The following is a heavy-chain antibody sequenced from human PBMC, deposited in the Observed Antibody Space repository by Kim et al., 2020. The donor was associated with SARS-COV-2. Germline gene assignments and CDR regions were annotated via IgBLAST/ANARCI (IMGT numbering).Heavy chain of an antibody. V-gene: IGHV4-4*07. Sequence: SSGRTNYGPALQGGVTVSVDMSKNQFSLKLSSVTAADTAVYYCASALGHWGQGTLVTVSS. CDR3: ASALGH. J-gene: IGHJ4*02. D-gene: IGHD3-16*02. CDR2: SSGRT.